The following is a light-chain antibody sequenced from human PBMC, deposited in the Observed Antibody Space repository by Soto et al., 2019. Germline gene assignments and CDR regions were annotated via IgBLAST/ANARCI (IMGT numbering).Light chain of an antibody. J-gene: IGLJ1*01. CDR3: CSNAGSSTFV. V-gene: IGLV2-23*01. Sequence: QSALTQPASVSGSPGQSITISCTGTSSDVGNYNLVSWYQQHPGKAPKFMIYEDSKRPSGVSNRFSGSRSGNTASLTISGLQDEDEADYYCCSNAGSSTFVFGTGTKLTVL. CDR1: SSDVGNYNL. CDR2: EDS.